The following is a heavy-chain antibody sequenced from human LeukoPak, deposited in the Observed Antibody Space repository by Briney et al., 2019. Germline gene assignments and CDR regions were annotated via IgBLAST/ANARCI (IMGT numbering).Heavy chain of an antibody. J-gene: IGHJ4*02. Sequence: SETLSLTCIVSGGSISNYYWNWLRQPAGKGLEWIGRIYYSGGTNYNPSIKSRVTISMDKTKNHFPLNLKSVTAADTAFYYCARDFYGDDGHHPFDYWGQGIQVTVSS. V-gene: IGHV4-4*07. CDR2: IYYSGGT. CDR1: GGSISNYY. D-gene: IGHD2/OR15-2a*01. CDR3: ARDFYGDDGHHPFDY.